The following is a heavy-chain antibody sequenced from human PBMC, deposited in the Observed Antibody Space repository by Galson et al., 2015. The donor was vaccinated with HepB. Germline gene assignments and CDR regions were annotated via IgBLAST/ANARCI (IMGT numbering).Heavy chain of an antibody. CDR1: GFTFSSYS. CDR2: ISSSSSYI. V-gene: IGHV3-21*01. Sequence: SLRLSCAASGFTFSSYSMNWVRQAPGKGLEWVSSISSSSSYIYYADSVKGRFTISRDNAKNSLYLQMNSLRAEDTAVYYCARSSFPYSGYDCWGQGILVTVSS. J-gene: IGHJ4*02. CDR3: ARSSFPYSGYDC. D-gene: IGHD5-12*01.